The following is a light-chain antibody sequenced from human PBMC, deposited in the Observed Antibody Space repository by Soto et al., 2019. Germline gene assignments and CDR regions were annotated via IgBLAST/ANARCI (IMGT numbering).Light chain of an antibody. CDR1: QSVLYSSNNKNY. J-gene: IGKJ2*01. Sequence: DIVMTQSPDSLAVSLGERATINCKSSQSVLYSSNNKNYLVWYQQKPGQPPKLLIYWASTRESGVPDRFSGSGSGTDFTLTISSLQAEDGAGYYFQQDYSTPYTLGQGTKLEIK. CDR3: QQDYSTPYT. CDR2: WAS. V-gene: IGKV4-1*01.